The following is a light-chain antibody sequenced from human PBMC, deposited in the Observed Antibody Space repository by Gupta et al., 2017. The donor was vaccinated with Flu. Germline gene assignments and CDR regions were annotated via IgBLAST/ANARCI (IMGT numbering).Light chain of an antibody. V-gene: IGLV1-40*01. Sequence: TISCTGSSSNIGAGYDVHWYQQLPGTAPKLLIHDNSNRPSGVPDRFSGSKSGTSASLAITGLQAEDEADYYCQSYDSSLSGSYVFGTGTKVTVL. CDR1: SSNIGAGYD. CDR3: QSYDSSLSGSYV. CDR2: DNS. J-gene: IGLJ1*01.